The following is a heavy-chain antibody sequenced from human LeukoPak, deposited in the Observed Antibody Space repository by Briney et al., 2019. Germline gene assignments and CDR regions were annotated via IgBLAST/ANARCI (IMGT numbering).Heavy chain of an antibody. CDR3: AGAGNDYGDWTWLVEGDYYYGMDV. D-gene: IGHD4-17*01. CDR1: GYTFTSYY. CDR2: INPSGGST. J-gene: IGHJ6*02. Sequence: ASVKVSCKASGYTFTSYYMHWVRQAPGQGLEWMGIINPSGGSTSYAQKFQGRVTMTRDTSTSTVYMELSSLRSEDTAVYYCAGAGNDYGDWTWLVEGDYYYGMDVWGQGTTVTVSS. V-gene: IGHV1-46*01.